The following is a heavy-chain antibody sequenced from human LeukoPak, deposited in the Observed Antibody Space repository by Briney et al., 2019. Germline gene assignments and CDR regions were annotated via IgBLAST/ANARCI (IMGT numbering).Heavy chain of an antibody. J-gene: IGHJ4*02. CDR3: AKDLFDTSGYAQSIADH. D-gene: IGHD3-22*01. V-gene: IGHV3-30*18. Sequence: GGSLRLSCAASGFTFSSYGMHWVRQAPGKGLEWVAVISYDGSNKYYADSVKGRFTISRDNSKNTLYLQMNSLRAEDTAMYYCAKDLFDTSGYAQSIADHWGQGTLVTVSS. CDR2: ISYDGSNK. CDR1: GFTFSSYG.